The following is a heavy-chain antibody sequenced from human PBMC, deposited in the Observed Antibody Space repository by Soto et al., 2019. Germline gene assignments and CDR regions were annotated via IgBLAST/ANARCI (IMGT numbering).Heavy chain of an antibody. J-gene: IGHJ4*02. CDR3: ARGDSPYVWFNEF. Sequence: KVSCKDSGGLFSSYAISWVRQAPGQGLEWMGGIIPVFGTPFYAQKFQGRVTITADESTNTAYLELSSLRSEDTAMYYCARGDSPYVWFNEFWGQGSLVTVSS. V-gene: IGHV1-69*01. CDR1: GGLFSSYA. D-gene: IGHD3-16*01. CDR2: IIPVFGTP.